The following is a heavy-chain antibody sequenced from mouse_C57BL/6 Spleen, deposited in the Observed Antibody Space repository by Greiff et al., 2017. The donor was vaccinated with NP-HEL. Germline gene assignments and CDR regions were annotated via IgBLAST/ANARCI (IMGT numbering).Heavy chain of an antibody. D-gene: IGHD1-1*01. CDR1: GYTFTSYW. Sequence: QVQLQQPGAELVKPGASVKMSCKASGYTFTSYWITWVKQRPGQGLEWIGDIYPGSGSTNYNEKFKSKATLTVDASSSTAYMQLSSLTSEDSAVYYCARVYYYGSSYLGDYWGQGTSVTVSS. CDR2: IYPGSGST. V-gene: IGHV1-55*01. CDR3: ARVYYYGSSYLGDY. J-gene: IGHJ4*01.